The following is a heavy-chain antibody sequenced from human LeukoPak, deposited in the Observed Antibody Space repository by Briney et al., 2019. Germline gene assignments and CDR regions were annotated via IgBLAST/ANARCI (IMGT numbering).Heavy chain of an antibody. Sequence: VGSVKVSCKASGYTFTSYGISGVRQAPGQGREGMGWISAYNGNTNYAQKLQGRVTMTTDTSTSTAYMELRSLRSDDTAVYYCARVKGDYGDYWGQGTLVTVSS. J-gene: IGHJ4*02. V-gene: IGHV1-18*01. CDR3: ARVKGDYGDY. CDR1: GYTFTSYG. CDR2: ISAYNGNT.